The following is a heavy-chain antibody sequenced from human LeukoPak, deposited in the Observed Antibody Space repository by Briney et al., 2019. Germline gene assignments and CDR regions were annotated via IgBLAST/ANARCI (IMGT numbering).Heavy chain of an antibody. CDR2: IYYSGGT. Sequence: PSETLSLTCTVSGGSISSGGYYWRWIRQHPGKGLEWIGYIYYSGGTYYNPSLKSRVTISVDTSKNQFSLKLSSVTAADTAVYYCARGSFKDDFWSGPPAAFDIWGQGTMVTVSS. CDR3: ARGSFKDDFWSGPPAAFDI. J-gene: IGHJ3*02. D-gene: IGHD3-3*01. CDR1: GGSISSGGYY. V-gene: IGHV4-31*03.